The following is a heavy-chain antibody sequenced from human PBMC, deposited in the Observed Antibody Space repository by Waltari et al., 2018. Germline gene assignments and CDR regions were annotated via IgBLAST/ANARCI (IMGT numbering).Heavy chain of an antibody. D-gene: IGHD3-22*01. Sequence: EAQLVESGGGLVQPGGSLRLSCGASGFTFSIYWMHWVRQTPGKGLVWVSRINRDGSSTNYADSVKGRFTIFRVNAKNTLYLQMNSLRAEDTAVYFCSTSLAGDGSGYDAFDIWGQGTMVTVSS. CDR3: STSLAGDGSGYDAFDI. CDR2: INRDGSST. J-gene: IGHJ3*02. V-gene: IGHV3-74*01. CDR1: GFTFSIYW.